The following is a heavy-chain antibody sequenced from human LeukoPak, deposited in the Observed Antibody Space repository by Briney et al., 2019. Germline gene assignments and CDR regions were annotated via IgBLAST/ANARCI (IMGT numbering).Heavy chain of an antibody. CDR1: GFTFSSYG. Sequence: GGSLRLSCAASGFTFSSYGMHWVRQAPGKGLEWVAFIRYDGSNKYYADSVKGRFTISRDNSKNTLYLQMNSLRAEDTAAYYCARDFPLPGIAAANYGMDVWGQGTTVTVSS. CDR3: ARDFPLPGIAAANYGMDV. D-gene: IGHD6-13*01. V-gene: IGHV3-30*02. CDR2: IRYDGSNK. J-gene: IGHJ6*02.